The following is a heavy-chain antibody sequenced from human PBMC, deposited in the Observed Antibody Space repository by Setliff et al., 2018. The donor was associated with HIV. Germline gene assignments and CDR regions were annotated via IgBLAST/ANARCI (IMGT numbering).Heavy chain of an antibody. CDR3: AREVYSSSWYEEGYFGY. CDR1: GFTFSSYE. CDR2: ISSSGSTR. V-gene: IGHV3-48*03. D-gene: IGHD6-13*01. Sequence: GGSLRLSCAASGFTFSSYEMNWVRQTPGKGLEWVSYISSSGSTRYYAVSVKGRFTISRDNAKNSLYLQMNSLRAEDTAVYYCAREVYSSSWYEEGYFGYWGQGTLVTVSS. J-gene: IGHJ4*02.